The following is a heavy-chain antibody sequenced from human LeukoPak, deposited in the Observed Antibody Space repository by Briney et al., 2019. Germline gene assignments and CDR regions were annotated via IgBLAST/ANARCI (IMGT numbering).Heavy chain of an antibody. CDR2: IYSGGST. J-gene: IGHJ4*02. CDR1: GFTVSSNY. V-gene: IGHV3-66*02. CDR3: ARDGGYSSGWVFDY. D-gene: IGHD6-19*01. Sequence: GGSLRLSCAASGFTVSSNYMSWVRQAPGKGLEWVSVIYSGGSTYYADSVKGRFTISRDNSKNTLYLQMNGLRAEDTAVYYCARDGGYSSGWVFDYWGQGTLVTVSS.